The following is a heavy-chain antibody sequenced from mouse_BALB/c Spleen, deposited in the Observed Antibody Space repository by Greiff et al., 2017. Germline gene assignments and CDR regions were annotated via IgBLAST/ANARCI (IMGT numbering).Heavy chain of an antibody. V-gene: IGHV1-7*01. Sequence: QVHVKQSGAELAKPGASVKMSCKASGYTFTSYWMHWVKQRPGQGLEWIGYINPSTGYTEYNQKFKDKATLTADKSSSTAYMQLSSLTSEDSAVYYCASAGYGNYVDYWGQGTTLTVSS. J-gene: IGHJ2*01. CDR2: INPSTGYT. CDR3: ASAGYGNYVDY. CDR1: GYTFTSYW. D-gene: IGHD2-1*01.